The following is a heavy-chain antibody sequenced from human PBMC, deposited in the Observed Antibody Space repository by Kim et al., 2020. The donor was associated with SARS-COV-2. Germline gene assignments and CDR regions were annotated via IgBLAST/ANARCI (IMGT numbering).Heavy chain of an antibody. CDR3: ARGKPVAG. J-gene: IGHJ4*02. V-gene: IGHV4-34*01. Sequence: GSTNYNPSLKSRVTISVDTSKNQFSLKLSSVTAADTAVYYCARGKPVAGWGQGTLVTVSA. D-gene: IGHD6-19*01. CDR2: GST.